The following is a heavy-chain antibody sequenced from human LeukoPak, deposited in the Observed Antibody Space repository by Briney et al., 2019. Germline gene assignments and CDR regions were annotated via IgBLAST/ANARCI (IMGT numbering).Heavy chain of an antibody. V-gene: IGHV3-23*01. CDR1: GFTFTTYG. Sequence: QAGGSLRLSCVASGFTFTTYGMNWVRQAPGKGLEWVSGITGSGDRTYYADSVKGRFTIYRDNSKNTLYLQMNSLRAEDTAVYSSAKHGRHYDILTGYQRGLFDPWGQATLVTVPS. CDR2: ITGSGDRT. J-gene: IGHJ5*02. D-gene: IGHD3-9*01. CDR3: AKHGRHYDILTGYQRGLFDP.